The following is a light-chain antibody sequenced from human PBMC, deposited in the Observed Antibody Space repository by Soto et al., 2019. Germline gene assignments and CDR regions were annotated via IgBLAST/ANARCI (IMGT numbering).Light chain of an antibody. J-gene: IGKJ1*01. CDR1: QSVSNY. V-gene: IGKV3-20*01. CDR3: QQYGSSPTWT. Sequence: EIVLTQSPVTLSVSPGERATLSCRASQSVSNYLAWYQQKPGQAPRLLIYGASTRATGIPDRFSGSGSGTDFTLTISRLEPEDSAVYYCQQYGSSPTWTFGQGTKVDIK. CDR2: GAS.